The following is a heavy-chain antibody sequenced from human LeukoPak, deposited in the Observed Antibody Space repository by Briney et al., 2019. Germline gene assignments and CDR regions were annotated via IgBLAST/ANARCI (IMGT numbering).Heavy chain of an antibody. D-gene: IGHD4-17*01. CDR3: AKDVDYGDYVVY. J-gene: IGHJ4*02. CDR2: ISSIGDRT. CDR1: GFTFSNDA. V-gene: IGHV3-23*01. Sequence: GGALRLSCAASGFTFSNDAMSWVRQAPGRGPEWVSAISSIGDRTYYADSVKGRFTISRDNSKNTLYLQMNSLRAEDTAIYYCAKDVDYGDYVVYWGQGTLVTVSS.